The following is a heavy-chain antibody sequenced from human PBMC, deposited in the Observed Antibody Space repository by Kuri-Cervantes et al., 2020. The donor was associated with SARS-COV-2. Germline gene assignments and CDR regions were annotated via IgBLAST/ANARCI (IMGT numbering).Heavy chain of an antibody. V-gene: IGHV1-8*02. CDR3: ARMEGWSGYEI. J-gene: IGHJ3*02. CDR1: GYTFTSYD. D-gene: IGHD5-12*01. CDR2: MNPNSGNI. Sequence: ASVKVSCKASGYTFTSYDINWVRQATGQGLEWMGWMNPNSGNIGYAQKFQGRVTMTRNTSISTAYMELSSLKASDTAMYYCARMEGWSGYEIWGQGTMVTVSS.